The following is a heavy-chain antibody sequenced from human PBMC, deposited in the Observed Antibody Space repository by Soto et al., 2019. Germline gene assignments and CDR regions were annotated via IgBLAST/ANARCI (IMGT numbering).Heavy chain of an antibody. D-gene: IGHD6-6*01. CDR1: GGSFSGYY. CDR2: INHSGST. CDR3: ARGRYYSSSSQGPKNFDY. J-gene: IGHJ4*02. V-gene: IGHV4-34*01. Sequence: SETLSLTCAVYGGSFSGYYWSWIRQPPGKGLEWIGEINHSGSTNYNPSLKSRVTISVDTSKNQFSLKLSSVTAADTAVYYCARGRYYSSSSQGPKNFDYWGQGTLGTVSS.